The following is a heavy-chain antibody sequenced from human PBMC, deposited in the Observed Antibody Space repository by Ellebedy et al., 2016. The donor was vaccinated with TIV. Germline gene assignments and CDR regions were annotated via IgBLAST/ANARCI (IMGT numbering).Heavy chain of an antibody. D-gene: IGHD3-22*01. Sequence: GESLKISCAASGFSFNSAWMNWVRQAPEKGLEWVGRIKHKDDGTTTDYAAAVKGRFTISRDDSKNTVFLQMSNLKTEDTAVYYCTTDHDSSGYYYVWITWGQGTLVTVSS. J-gene: IGHJ4*02. V-gene: IGHV3-15*07. CDR3: TTDHDSSGYYYVWIT. CDR2: IKHKDDGTTT. CDR1: GFSFNSAW.